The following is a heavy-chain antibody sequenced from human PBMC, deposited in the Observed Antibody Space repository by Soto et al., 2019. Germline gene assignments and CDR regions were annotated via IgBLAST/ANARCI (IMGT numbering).Heavy chain of an antibody. CDR2: ISAYNGNT. J-gene: IGHJ3*02. Sequence: ASVKVSCKASGYTFTSYGISWVRQAPGQGLEWMGWISAYNGNTNYAQKLQGRVTMTTDTSTSTAYMELRSLRSDDTTVYYCARTHGSSWYGDAFDIWGQGTMVTVSS. CDR3: ARTHGSSWYGDAFDI. CDR1: GYTFTSYG. D-gene: IGHD6-13*01. V-gene: IGHV1-18*01.